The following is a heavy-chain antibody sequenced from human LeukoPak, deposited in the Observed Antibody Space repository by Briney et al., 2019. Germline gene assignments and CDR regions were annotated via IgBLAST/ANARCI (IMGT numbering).Heavy chain of an antibody. V-gene: IGHV4-34*01. CDR2: INHSGST. D-gene: IGHD2-15*01. CDR1: GGSFSGYY. Sequence: SETLSLTRAVYGGSFSGYYWSWIRQPPGKGLEWIGEINHSGSTNYNPSLKSRVTISVDTSKNQFSLKLSSVTAADTAVYYCARGYCSGGSCGSTYYYYGMDVWGKGTTVTVSS. CDR3: ARGYCSGGSCGSTYYYYGMDV. J-gene: IGHJ6*04.